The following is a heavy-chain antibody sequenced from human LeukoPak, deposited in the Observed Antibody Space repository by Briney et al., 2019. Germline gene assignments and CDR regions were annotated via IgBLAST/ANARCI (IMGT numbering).Heavy chain of an antibody. V-gene: IGHV4-59*01. J-gene: IGHJ6*04. D-gene: IGHD2-2*01. CDR1: GGSICSYY. Sequence: SETLSLTCTVSGGSICSYYWSWLRQPPGKGLEWVGYIYYSGSTNYNHSLKSRVTISVDTSKNQFSLKLSSVTAADTAVYYCARGRLHYCSSTSCSGYYYYYGMDVWGKGTTVTVSS. CDR2: IYYSGST. CDR3: ARGRLHYCSSTSCSGYYYYYGMDV.